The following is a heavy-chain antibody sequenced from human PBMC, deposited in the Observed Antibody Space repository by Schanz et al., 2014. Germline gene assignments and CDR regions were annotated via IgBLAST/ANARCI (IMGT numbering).Heavy chain of an antibody. CDR2: IYSDGRT. CDR3: VGIHVAVAEAFY. CDR1: GFTVSSNY. J-gene: IGHJ4*02. V-gene: IGHV3-66*02. D-gene: IGHD6-19*01. Sequence: VQLVESGGGLIQPGGSLRLSCVASGFTVSSNYMSWVRQAPGKGLEWVSVIYSDGRTYYGDSVEGRFTISRDNAKNTLYLQMNSLRPEDTALYYCVGIHVAVAEAFYWGQGALVIVS.